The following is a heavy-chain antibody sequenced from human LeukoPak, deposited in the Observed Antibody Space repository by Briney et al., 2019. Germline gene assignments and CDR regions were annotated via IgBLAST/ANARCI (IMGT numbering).Heavy chain of an antibody. V-gene: IGHV3-21*01. CDR2: INGRSNYI. D-gene: IGHD1-26*01. CDR1: GFTFSTYA. J-gene: IGHJ4*02. CDR3: AREDSLVGATSAFDY. Sequence: GGSLRLSCAVSGFTFSTYAMTWVRQAPGKGLEWVSSINGRSNYIYYADSVKGRFTISRDNAKNSLYLQMNSLRAEDTAIYYCAREDSLVGATSAFDYWGQGTPVTVSS.